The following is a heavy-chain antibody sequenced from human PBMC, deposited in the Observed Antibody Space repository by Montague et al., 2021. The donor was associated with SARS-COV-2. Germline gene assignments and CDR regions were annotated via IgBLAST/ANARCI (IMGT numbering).Heavy chain of an antibody. CDR2: IFYSGST. V-gene: IGHV4-39*01. D-gene: IGHD3-10*01. Sequence: SETLSLTYTVSGGSISSSSYYWGWIRQPPGKGPEWIGSIFYSGSTDYNPSLKSRVTISVDTSKNQFSLKLSSVTAADTAVYYCASMVRAQVYYFDYWGQGTLVTVSS. CDR3: ASMVRAQVYYFDY. J-gene: IGHJ4*02. CDR1: GGSISSSSYY.